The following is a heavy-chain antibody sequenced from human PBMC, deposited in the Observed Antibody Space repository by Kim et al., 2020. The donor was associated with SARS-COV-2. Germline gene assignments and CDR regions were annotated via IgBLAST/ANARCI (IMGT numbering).Heavy chain of an antibody. CDR2: INSDGSTI. J-gene: IGHJ4*02. CDR1: GFTFSSHW. Sequence: GGSLRLSCSASGFTFSSHWMHWVRQAPGKGLVWVSRINSDGSTISYADAVKGRFTISRDNAKNTLYLQMNSLRAEDTAVYYCARRQFTSGWRYFDYWGQGTVLTVS. V-gene: IGHV3-74*01. D-gene: IGHD6-19*01. CDR3: ARRQFTSGWRYFDY.